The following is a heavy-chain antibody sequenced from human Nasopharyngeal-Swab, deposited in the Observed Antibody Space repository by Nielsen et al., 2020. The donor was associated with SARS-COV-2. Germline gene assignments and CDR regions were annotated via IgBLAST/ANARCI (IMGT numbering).Heavy chain of an antibody. CDR3: ARDLVVAGTVDWFDP. CDR1: GYTFTGYY. D-gene: IGHD6-19*01. J-gene: IGHJ5*02. V-gene: IGHV1-2*02. Sequence: ASVKVSCKASGYTFTGYYMHWVRQAPGQGLEWMGWINPNSGGTNYAQKFQGRVTMTRDTSISTAYMELSRLRSDDTVVYYCARDLVVAGTVDWFDPWGQGTLVTVSS. CDR2: INPNSGGT.